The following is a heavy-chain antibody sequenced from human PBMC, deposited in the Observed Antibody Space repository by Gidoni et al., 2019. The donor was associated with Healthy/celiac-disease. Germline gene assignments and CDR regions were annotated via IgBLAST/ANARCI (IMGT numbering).Heavy chain of an antibody. Sequence: EVQLVESGGGLVQPGGSLRLSCAASGFTFSSYAMGWVRQAPGKGLEWVSAISGSGGSTYYADSVKGRFTSSRDNSKNTLYLQMNSLRAEDTAVYYCAGWRDDYYDSSGYLDYWGQGTLVTVSS. CDR3: AGWRDDYYDSSGYLDY. J-gene: IGHJ4*02. CDR2: ISGSGGST. CDR1: GFTFSSYA. D-gene: IGHD3-22*01. V-gene: IGHV3-23*04.